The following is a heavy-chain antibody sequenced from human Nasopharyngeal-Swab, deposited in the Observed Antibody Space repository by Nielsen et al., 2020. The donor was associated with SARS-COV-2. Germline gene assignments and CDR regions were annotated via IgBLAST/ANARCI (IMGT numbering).Heavy chain of an antibody. CDR1: GFTFSSYW. V-gene: IGHV3-23*01. CDR3: AKDRGIVVVIGFDY. Sequence: GESLKISCAASGFTFSSYWMSWVRQAPGKGLEWVSAISGSGGSTYYADSVKGRFTISRDNSKNTLYLQMNSLRAEDTAVYYCAKDRGIVVVIGFDYWGQGTLVTVSS. D-gene: IGHD3-22*01. CDR2: ISGSGGST. J-gene: IGHJ4*02.